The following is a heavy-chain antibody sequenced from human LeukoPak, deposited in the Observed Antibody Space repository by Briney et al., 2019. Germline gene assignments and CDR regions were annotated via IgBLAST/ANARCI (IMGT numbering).Heavy chain of an antibody. D-gene: IGHD2/OR15-2a*01. CDR2: INPNSGGT. Sequence: ASVKVSCKASGYTFTGYYMQWVRQAPGQGLEWMGWINPNSGGTNYAQKFQGRVTMTRDTSISTAYMELSSLISDDTAVYYCARDQSFYDAGDQRFDYWGQGTLATVSS. CDR3: ARDQSFYDAGDQRFDY. V-gene: IGHV1-2*02. CDR1: GYTFTGYY. J-gene: IGHJ4*02.